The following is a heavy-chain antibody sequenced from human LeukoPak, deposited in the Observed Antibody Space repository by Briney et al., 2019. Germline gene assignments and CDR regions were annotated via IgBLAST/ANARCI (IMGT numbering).Heavy chain of an antibody. V-gene: IGHV3-23*01. J-gene: IGHJ5*02. Sequence: GGSLRLSCAASGFTFSSYWMHWVRQAPGKGLEWVSAIGGSGGSTYYADSVKGRFTISRDNSKNTLYLQMNSLRAEDTAVYYCAKSVIGRVAKGGLSFDPWGQGTLVTVSS. D-gene: IGHD2-21*01. CDR1: GFTFSSYW. CDR3: AKSVIGRVAKGGLSFDP. CDR2: IGGSGGST.